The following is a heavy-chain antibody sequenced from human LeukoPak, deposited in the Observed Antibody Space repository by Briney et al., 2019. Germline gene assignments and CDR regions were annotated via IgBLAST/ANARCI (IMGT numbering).Heavy chain of an antibody. CDR2: INPNSGGT. V-gene: IGHV1-2*02. CDR1: GYTFTGYY. CDR3: ARSDWSTAGTTDYFQH. Sequence: ASVKVSCKASGYTFTGYYMHWVRQAPGQGLEWMGWINPNSGGTNYAQKLQGRVTMTTDTSTSTAYMELRSLRSDDTAVYYCARSDWSTAGTTDYFQHWGQGTLVTVSS. J-gene: IGHJ1*01. D-gene: IGHD6-13*01.